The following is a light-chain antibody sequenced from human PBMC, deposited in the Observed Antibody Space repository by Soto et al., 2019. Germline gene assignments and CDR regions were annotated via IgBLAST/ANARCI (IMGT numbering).Light chain of an antibody. Sequence: QSALTQPPSASGTPGQRVTISCSGTRSNIGGNSVNWYQQVPGKAPKPLIYSNNQRPSGVPVRFSASKSGTSASLAISGLQSEDEADYYCATWDDSLTGFVFGTGTKVTVL. CDR1: RSNIGGNS. J-gene: IGLJ1*01. CDR3: ATWDDSLTGFV. V-gene: IGLV1-44*01. CDR2: SNN.